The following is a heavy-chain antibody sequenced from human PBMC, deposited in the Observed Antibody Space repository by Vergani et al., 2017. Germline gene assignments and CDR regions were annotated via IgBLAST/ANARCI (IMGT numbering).Heavy chain of an antibody. CDR2: IYPGDSDT. J-gene: IGHJ4*02. CDR3: ARHGFGGSGELPPPLGDYYFDY. D-gene: IGHD1-26*01. Sequence: PGKGLEWMGIIYPGDSDTRYSPSFQGQVTISADKSISTAYLQWSSLKASDTAMYYCARHGFGGSGELPPPLGDYYFDYWGQGTLVTVSS. V-gene: IGHV5-51*01.